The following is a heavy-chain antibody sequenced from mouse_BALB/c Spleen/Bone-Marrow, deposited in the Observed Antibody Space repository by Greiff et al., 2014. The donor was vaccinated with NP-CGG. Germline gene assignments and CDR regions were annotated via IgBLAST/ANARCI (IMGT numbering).Heavy chain of an antibody. V-gene: IGHV1S81*02. D-gene: IGHD1-1*01. J-gene: IGHJ2*01. Sequence: QVQLQQPGAELVKPGASVKLSCKASGHTFTSYWMHWVKQRPGQGLEWIGEINPSNGRTNYNEKFKSKATLTVDKSSSTAYMQLSSLTSEGSAVYYGARRATTLVATDYWGQGTTLTVSS. CDR2: INPSNGRT. CDR1: GHTFTSYW. CDR3: ARRATTLVATDY.